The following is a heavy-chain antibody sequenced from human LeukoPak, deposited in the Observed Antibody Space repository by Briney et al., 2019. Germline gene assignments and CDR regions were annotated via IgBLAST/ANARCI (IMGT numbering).Heavy chain of an antibody. Sequence: PSETLSLTCTVSGGSISSYYWSWVRQPPGKGLECVGYMSSSGSTNYNPSLERRVTISKDMYKNKFSLKLKCVTPADTALSFCARLIYNTYTNIWRFDYWGRGTLVTISS. CDR1: GGSISSYY. CDR2: MSSSGST. CDR3: ARLIYNTYTNIWRFDY. J-gene: IGHJ4*02. V-gene: IGHV4-4*08. D-gene: IGHD3-3*01.